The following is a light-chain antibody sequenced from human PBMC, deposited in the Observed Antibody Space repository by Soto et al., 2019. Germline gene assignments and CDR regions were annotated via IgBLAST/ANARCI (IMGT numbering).Light chain of an antibody. V-gene: IGLV2-11*01. CDR3: CSYAGNYTDV. CDR1: SSDVGAYNY. CDR2: DVN. Sequence: QSALTQPHSVSGSPGQSVTISCTGTSSDVGAYNYVSWYQQHPGKAPKVMVFDVNKRPSGVPDRFSGSKSGNTASLTISGLQAEDEADYYCCSYAGNYTDVFGTGTKLTVL. J-gene: IGLJ1*01.